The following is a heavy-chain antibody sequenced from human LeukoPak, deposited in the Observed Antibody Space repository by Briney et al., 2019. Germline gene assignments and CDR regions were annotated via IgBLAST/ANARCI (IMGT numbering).Heavy chain of an antibody. CDR1: GFTFSSYA. J-gene: IGHJ4*02. V-gene: IGHV3-23*01. Sequence: GGSLRLSCAASGFTFSSYAMSWVRQAPGKGLEWVSAISGSGGSTYYADSVKGRFTISRDNSKNTLYLQMNSLRAEDTAVYYCAKDLLRGVGATVVTGGFDYWGQGTLVTVSS. CDR3: AKDLLRGVGATVVTGGFDY. CDR2: ISGSGGST. D-gene: IGHD4-23*01.